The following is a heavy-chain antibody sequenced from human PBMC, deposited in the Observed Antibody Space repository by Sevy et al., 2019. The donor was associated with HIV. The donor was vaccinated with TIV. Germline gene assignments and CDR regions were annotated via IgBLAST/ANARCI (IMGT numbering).Heavy chain of an antibody. Sequence: SETLSLTCAVSGGSISSGGYSWSWIRQPPGKGLEWIGYIYHSGSTYYNPSLKSRVTISVDRSKNQFSLKLSSVTAADTAVYYCARAGYSNYVWFDPWGQGTLVTVSS. CDR2: IYHSGST. CDR1: GGSISSGGYS. V-gene: IGHV4-30-2*01. D-gene: IGHD4-4*01. CDR3: ARAGYSNYVWFDP. J-gene: IGHJ5*02.